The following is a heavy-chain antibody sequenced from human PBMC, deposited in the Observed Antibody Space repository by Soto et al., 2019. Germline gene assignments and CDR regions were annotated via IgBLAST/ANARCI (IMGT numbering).Heavy chain of an antibody. Sequence: QVQLVESGGGVVQPGRSPRLSCAASGFTFSSYAMHWVRQAPGEGLEWVAVISYDGSNKYYADSVKGRFTISRDNSKNTLYLQMNSLRAEDTAVYYCARPLWRDDYNWGYFDLWGRGTLVTVSS. CDR3: ARPLWRDDYNWGYFDL. CDR2: ISYDGSNK. CDR1: GFTFSSYA. J-gene: IGHJ2*01. V-gene: IGHV3-30-3*01. D-gene: IGHD4-4*01.